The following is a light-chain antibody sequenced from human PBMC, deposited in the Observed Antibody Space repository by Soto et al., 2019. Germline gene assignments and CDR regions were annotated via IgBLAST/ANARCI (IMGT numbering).Light chain of an antibody. CDR2: EVN. Sequence: QSVLTQPASVSGSPGQSITISCTGTSSDVGNYDRVPWYQQHPGKAPALMIYEVNKRPSGVSNRFSGSKSGNTASLTISGLQAEDEADYYCCSSVGSPNWVFGGGTQLTVL. J-gene: IGLJ3*02. V-gene: IGLV2-23*02. CDR3: CSSVGSPNWV. CDR1: SSDVGNYDR.